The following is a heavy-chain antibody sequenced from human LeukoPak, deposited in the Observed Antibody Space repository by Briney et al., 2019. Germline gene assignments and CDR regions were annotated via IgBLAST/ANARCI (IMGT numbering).Heavy chain of an antibody. CDR1: GFTFGSCA. J-gene: IGHJ4*02. D-gene: IGHD3-10*02. Sequence: GGSLRLSCAASGFTFGSCAMNWVRQAPGKGLEWLSSINGSGANTYYADSVEGRFTISRDNSQNTLYLQMNSLRAEDTAVYYCAKDVRGYNRPFDYRVQGALVTVSS. CDR3: AKDVRGYNRPFDY. V-gene: IGHV3-23*01. CDR2: INGSGANT.